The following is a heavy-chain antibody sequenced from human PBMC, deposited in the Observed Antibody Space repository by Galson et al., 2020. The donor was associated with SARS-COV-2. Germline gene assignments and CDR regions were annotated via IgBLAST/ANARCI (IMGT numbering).Heavy chain of an antibody. CDR1: AYTFTSYY. V-gene: IGHV1-18*01. J-gene: IGHJ3*02. CDR3: TRDLEVGAYAVEI. D-gene: IGHD1-26*01. CDR2: LSAYNGNT. Sequence: ASVPVSCKASAYTFTSYYISRVRQAPGQGLEWMGWLSAYNGNTNYPQKLQGRVTMTTDTSTSTAYMELRSLRSDDPAMYYCTRDLEVGAYAVEIGGHGTMVTVFS.